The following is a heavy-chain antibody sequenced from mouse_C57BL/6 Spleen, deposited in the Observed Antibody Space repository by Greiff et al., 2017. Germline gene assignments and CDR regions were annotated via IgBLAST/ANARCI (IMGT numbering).Heavy chain of an antibody. V-gene: IGHV1-82*01. Sequence: QVQLQQSGPELVKPGASVKISCKASGYAFSSSWMNWVKQRPGKGLEWIGRIYPGDGDTNYNGKFKGKATLTADKSSRPAAMQLSSLTSEDSAVYFCASHQDYYGSSMYSFDYWGQGTTLTVSA. J-gene: IGHJ2*01. CDR3: ASHQDYYGSSMYSFDY. D-gene: IGHD1-1*01. CDR2: IYPGDGDT. CDR1: GYAFSSSW.